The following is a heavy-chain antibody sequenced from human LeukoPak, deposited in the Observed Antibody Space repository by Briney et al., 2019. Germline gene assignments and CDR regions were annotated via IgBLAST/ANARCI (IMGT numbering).Heavy chain of an antibody. CDR2: IKQDGSEK. CDR3: ARDRGDADYYDSFDY. Sequence: GGSLRLSCAASGFTFSSYWMSWVRQAPGKGLEWVANIKQDGSEKYYVDPVKGRFTISRDNAKNSLYLQMNSLRAEDTAVYYCARDRGDADYYDSFDYWGQGTLVTVSS. CDR1: GFTFSSYW. V-gene: IGHV3-7*01. J-gene: IGHJ4*02. D-gene: IGHD3-22*01.